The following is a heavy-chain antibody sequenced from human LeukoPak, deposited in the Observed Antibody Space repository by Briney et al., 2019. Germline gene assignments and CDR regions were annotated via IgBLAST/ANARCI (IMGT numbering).Heavy chain of an antibody. CDR2: ISAYNGNT. CDR1: GYTFTTYG. J-gene: IGHJ4*02. CDR3: ARRSDSSGWHPANDD. Sequence: ASVKVSCTASGYTFTTYGISWVRQAPGQGREWMGWISAYNGNTNYAQKLQARVTMTTDTSTSTAYMELRSLRSDDRAVYYCARRSDSSGWHPANDDWGQGTLVTVSS. D-gene: IGHD6-19*01. V-gene: IGHV1-18*01.